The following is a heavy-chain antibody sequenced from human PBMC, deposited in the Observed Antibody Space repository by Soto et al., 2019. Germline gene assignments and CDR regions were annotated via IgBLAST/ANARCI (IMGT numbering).Heavy chain of an antibody. V-gene: IGHV1-8*01. CDR2: MNPNSGNT. CDR3: ARVGRGGLLHYYYYMDV. J-gene: IGHJ6*03. Sequence: ASVKVSCKASGYTFTSYDINWVRQATGQGLEWMGWMNPNSGNTGYAQKFQGRVTMTRNTSISTAYMELSSLRSEDTAVYYCARVGRGGLLHYYYYMDVWGKGTTVTVSS. CDR1: GYTFTSYD. D-gene: IGHD2-21*01.